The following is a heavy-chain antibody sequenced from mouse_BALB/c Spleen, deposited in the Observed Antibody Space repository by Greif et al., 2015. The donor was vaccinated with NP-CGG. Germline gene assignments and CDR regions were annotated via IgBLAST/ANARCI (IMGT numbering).Heavy chain of an antibody. CDR3: ARRGYGSSYDAMDY. V-gene: IGHV5-17*02. D-gene: IGHD1-1*01. CDR1: GFTFSSFG. J-gene: IGHJ4*01. Sequence: EVKVVESGGGLVQPGGSRKLSCAASGFTFSSFGMHWVRQAPEKGLEWVAYISSGSSTIYYADTVKGRFTISRDNPKNTLFLQMTSLRSEDTAMYYCARRGYGSSYDAMDYWGQGTSVTVSS. CDR2: ISSGSSTI.